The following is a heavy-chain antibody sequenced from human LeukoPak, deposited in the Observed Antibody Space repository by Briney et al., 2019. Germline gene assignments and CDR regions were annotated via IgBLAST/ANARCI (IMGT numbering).Heavy chain of an antibody. V-gene: IGHV3-66*01. CDR2: IYSDGST. Sequence: GGSLRLSCTASGVSIGDYAMSWVRQAPGKGLEWVSLIYSDGSTYYADSVKGRFSISRDNSKNTLYLQMNSLRADDTAVYYCASGIAAWDYWGQGTLVTVSS. J-gene: IGHJ4*02. CDR3: ASGIAAWDY. D-gene: IGHD6-6*01. CDR1: GVSIGDYA.